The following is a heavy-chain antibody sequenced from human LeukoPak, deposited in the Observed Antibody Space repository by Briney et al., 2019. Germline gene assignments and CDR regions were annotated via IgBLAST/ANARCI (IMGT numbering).Heavy chain of an antibody. CDR2: IIPIFGAA. Sequence: SVKVSCKASGGTFSSYGISWVRQAPGQGLEWMGGIIPIFGAANYAQKFQGRVTITADESTSTAYMELSSLRSEDTAVYYCARANGDYSWSGGMDVWGQGTTVTVS. CDR1: GGTFSSYG. CDR3: ARANGDYSWSGGMDV. J-gene: IGHJ6*02. V-gene: IGHV1-69*13. D-gene: IGHD4-17*01.